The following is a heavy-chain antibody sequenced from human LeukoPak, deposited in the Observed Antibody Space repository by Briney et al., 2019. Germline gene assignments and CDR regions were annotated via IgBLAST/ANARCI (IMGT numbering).Heavy chain of an antibody. V-gene: IGHV3-23*01. CDR2: ISGGGGST. CDR3: AKNRAGTAFSSSWYENKYYFDY. D-gene: IGHD6-13*01. J-gene: IGHJ4*02. CDR1: GFTFSSYA. Sequence: GGSLRLSCAASGFTFSSYAMSWVRQALGQGLEWVSAISGGGGSTYYADSVKGRFTISRDNSKNTLYLQMNSLRAEDTAVYYCAKNRAGTAFSSSWYENKYYFDYWGQGTLVTVSS.